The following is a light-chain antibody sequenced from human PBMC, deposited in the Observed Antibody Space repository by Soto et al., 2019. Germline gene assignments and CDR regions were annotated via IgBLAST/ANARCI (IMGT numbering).Light chain of an antibody. CDR1: QSVASN. J-gene: IGKJ1*01. Sequence: EIVMTQSPASLSVSPGGSVTLSCRASQSVASNLAWYQQKPGQAPRLLIYGTSTRATGVPARFSGSGSGTDFTLTITRLEPEDFAVYYCQQYGSSPPWTFGQGTKVDIK. V-gene: IGKV3-15*01. CDR3: QQYGSSPPWT. CDR2: GTS.